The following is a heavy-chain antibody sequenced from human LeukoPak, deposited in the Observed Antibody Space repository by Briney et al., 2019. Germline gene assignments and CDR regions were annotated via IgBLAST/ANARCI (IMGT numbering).Heavy chain of an antibody. J-gene: IGHJ3*02. CDR2: ISSSSSYI. CDR1: GFTFSSYS. CDR3: ARDQLGAFDI. D-gene: IGHD5-24*01. V-gene: IGHV3-21*01. Sequence: GGSLRLSCAASGFTFSSYSMNWVRQAPGKGLEWVSSISSSSSYIYYADSVKGRFTISRDNAKNSLYLQMNILRAVDTAVYYCARDQLGAFDIWGQGTMVTVSS.